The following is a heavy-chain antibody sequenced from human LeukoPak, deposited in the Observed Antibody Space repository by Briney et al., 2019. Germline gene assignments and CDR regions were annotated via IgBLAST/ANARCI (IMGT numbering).Heavy chain of an antibody. CDR3: ARTRVSYGLNFDY. J-gene: IGHJ4*02. D-gene: IGHD5-18*01. V-gene: IGHV3-7*01. CDR1: GFTFSSYW. Sequence: GGSLRLSCAASGFTFSSYWMSWVRQAPGKGLEWVANIKQDGSEKYYVDSVKGRFTTSRDNAKNSLYLQMNSLRAEDTAVYYCARTRVSYGLNFDYWGQGTLVTVSS. CDR2: IKQDGSEK.